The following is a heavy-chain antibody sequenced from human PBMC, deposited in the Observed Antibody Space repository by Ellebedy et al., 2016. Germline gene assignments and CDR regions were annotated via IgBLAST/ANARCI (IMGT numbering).Heavy chain of an antibody. Sequence: SETLSLTCTVSGGSISSSSYYWGWIRQPPGKGLEWIGYIYYSGSTNYNPSLKSRVTISVDTSKNQFSLKLSSVTAADTAVYYCARHAARRGHYFDYWGQGTLVTVSS. V-gene: IGHV4-39*01. CDR3: ARHAARRGHYFDY. CDR1: GGSISSSSYY. J-gene: IGHJ4*02. CDR2: IYYSGST. D-gene: IGHD1-1*01.